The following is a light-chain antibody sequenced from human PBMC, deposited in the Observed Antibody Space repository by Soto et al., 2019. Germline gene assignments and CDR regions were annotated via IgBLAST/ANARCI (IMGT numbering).Light chain of an antibody. Sequence: QPVLTQSSSASASLGSSVKLTCTLSSGHSSYIIAWHQQQPGKAPRYLLKLEGSGSYNKGSGVPDRFSGSSSVSDRYLTISNLQFEDEADYYCETWDINTHVVFGGGTKLTVL. CDR2: LEGSGSY. V-gene: IGLV4-60*02. J-gene: IGLJ2*01. CDR3: ETWDINTHVV. CDR1: SGHSSYI.